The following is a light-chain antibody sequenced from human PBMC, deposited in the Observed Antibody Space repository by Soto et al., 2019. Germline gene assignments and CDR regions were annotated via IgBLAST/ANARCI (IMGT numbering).Light chain of an antibody. Sequence: EVVLTQSPGTLSLSPGERATLSCRASQSVSSYIAWYQQKPGQAPRLLISGASSRATGIPDRFSGSGSGTAFTLTISRPEPEDFAVYYWQQYGRSPGTFGGGTKVEIK. CDR3: QQYGRSPGT. CDR2: GAS. V-gene: IGKV3-20*01. J-gene: IGKJ4*01. CDR1: QSVSSY.